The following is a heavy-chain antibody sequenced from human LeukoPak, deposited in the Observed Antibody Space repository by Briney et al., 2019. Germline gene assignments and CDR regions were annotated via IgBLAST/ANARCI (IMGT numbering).Heavy chain of an antibody. CDR2: FYYTENT. CDR1: GGXASSKXYF. J-gene: IGHJ5*02. V-gene: IGHV4-39*01. D-gene: IGHD2-15*01. CDR3: ARMSCDTLGCPTVYNWIDP. Sequence: XXLSXXXXFSGGXASSKXYFWAWIRQXPGXGLEWIGSFYYTENTYYNPSLKSRVAISADTAKNQFFLKLTSVTAADTAVYYCARMSCDTLGCPTVYNWIDPWGQGTLVTVSS.